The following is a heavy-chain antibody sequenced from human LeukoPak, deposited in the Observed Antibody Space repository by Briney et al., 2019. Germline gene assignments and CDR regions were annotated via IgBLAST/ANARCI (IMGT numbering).Heavy chain of an antibody. D-gene: IGHD3-10*01. CDR3: ARVVQGRITMVRGVIGYFDY. CDR1: GGSISSGGYY. J-gene: IGHJ4*02. Sequence: SETLSLTCTVSGGSISSGGYYWSWIRQHPGKGLEWIGYIYYSGSTYYNPSLKSRVTISVDTSKNQFSLKLSSVTAADTAVYYCARVVQGRITMVRGVIGYFDYWGQGTLVTVSS. V-gene: IGHV4-31*03. CDR2: IYYSGST.